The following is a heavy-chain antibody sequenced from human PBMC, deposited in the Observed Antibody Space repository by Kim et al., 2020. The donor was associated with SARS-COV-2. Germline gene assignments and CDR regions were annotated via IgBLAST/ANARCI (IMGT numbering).Heavy chain of an antibody. CDR3: ARAYYGSGSYYFDY. CDR2: IWYDGSNK. CDR1: GFTFSSYG. D-gene: IGHD3-10*01. V-gene: IGHV3-33*01. J-gene: IGHJ4*02. Sequence: GGSLRLSCAASGFTFSSYGMHWVRQAPGKGLEWVAVIWYDGSNKYYADSVKGRFTISRDNSKNTLYLQMNSLRAEDTAVYYCARAYYGSGSYYFDYWGQGTLVTVSS.